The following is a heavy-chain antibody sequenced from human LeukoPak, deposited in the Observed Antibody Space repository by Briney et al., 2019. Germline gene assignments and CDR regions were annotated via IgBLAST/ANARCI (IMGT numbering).Heavy chain of an antibody. D-gene: IGHD2-2*01. V-gene: IGHV1-46*01. CDR2: INPSGGST. CDR3: ARDGPAGLDY. J-gene: IGHJ4*02. Sequence: GGSLRLSCAASGFTFSSYAMHWVRQAPGQGLEWMGIINPSGGSTSYAQKFQGRVTMTRDTSTSTVYMELSSLRSEDTAVYYCARDGPAGLDYWGQGTLVTVSS. CDR1: GFTFSSYA.